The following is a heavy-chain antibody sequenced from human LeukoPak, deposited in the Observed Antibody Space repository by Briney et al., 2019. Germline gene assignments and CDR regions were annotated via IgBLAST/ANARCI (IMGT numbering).Heavy chain of an antibody. D-gene: IGHD1-1*01. CDR2: ISYDGSNK. CDR1: GFTFSSYG. V-gene: IGHV3-30*18. J-gene: IGHJ4*02. CDR3: AKGTLWENNFAY. Sequence: GGSLRLSCAASGFTFSSYGMHWVRQAPGKGLEWVAVISYDGSNKYYADSVKGRFTISRDNSKNTLYLQVNSLRAEDTAVYYCAKGTLWENNFAYWGQGTLVTVSS.